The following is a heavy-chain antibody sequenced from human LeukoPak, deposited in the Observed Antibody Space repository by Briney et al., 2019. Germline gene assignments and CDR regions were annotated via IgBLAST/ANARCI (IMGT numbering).Heavy chain of an antibody. Sequence: SETLSLTCAVSGGSVSSGSYYWSWIRQPPGKGLEWIGYIYYSGSTNYNPSLKSRVTISVDTSKNQFSLKLSSVTAADTAVYYCARLALGYYYYFDYWGQGTLVTVSS. CDR3: ARLALGYYYYFDY. J-gene: IGHJ4*02. CDR2: IYYSGST. CDR1: GGSVSSGSYY. D-gene: IGHD3-22*01. V-gene: IGHV4-61*01.